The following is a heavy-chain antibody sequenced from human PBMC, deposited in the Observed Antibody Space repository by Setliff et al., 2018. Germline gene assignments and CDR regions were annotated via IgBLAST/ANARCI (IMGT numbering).Heavy chain of an antibody. CDR3: ARGGTYRYFDY. CDR2: VFYNGAA. J-gene: IGHJ4*02. V-gene: IGHV4-59*01. Sequence: SETLSLTCTVSGDSISDASIMAWIRQPPGKGLEFIGYVFYNGAAKYDPPFMSRVTMSVDTSKTQFSLKLNSMTTADTAVYYCARGGTYRYFDYWGQGALVTVSS. CDR1: GDSISDAS.